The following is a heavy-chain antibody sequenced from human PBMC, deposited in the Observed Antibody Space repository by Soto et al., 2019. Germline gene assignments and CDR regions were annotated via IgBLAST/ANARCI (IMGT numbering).Heavy chain of an antibody. CDR1: GYNFATYG. CDR3: ARAPPVPAAVSGLDF. Sequence: QVQLVQSPSEVKKPGASVKVSCKATGYNFATYGISWVRQAPGQGLEWLAWITAYNDNTNYAEEFHGRVTLTTETSTNTAYMELRSLSFADTAVYYCARAPPVPAAVSGLDFWGQGTLVVVSS. J-gene: IGHJ4*02. V-gene: IGHV1-18*01. CDR2: ITAYNDNT. D-gene: IGHD2-2*01.